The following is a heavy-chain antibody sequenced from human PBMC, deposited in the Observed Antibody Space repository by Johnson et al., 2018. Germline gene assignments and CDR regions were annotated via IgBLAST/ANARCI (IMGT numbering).Heavy chain of an antibody. CDR1: GDTFINSW. J-gene: IGHJ6*02. CDR3: ARRGYTYVGEYFYGLDV. D-gene: IGHD3-10*01. Sequence: VQLVESGPEAKKPGESLKISCKGSGDTFINSWIAWVRQVPDKGLEWMGIIHPGDSDIRYSPPFQGQVIILADKSTNTAYLQWSRLKASDTAIYYCARRGYTYVGEYFYGLDVWGQGTTVTVSS. V-gene: IGHV5-51*01. CDR2: IHPGDSDI.